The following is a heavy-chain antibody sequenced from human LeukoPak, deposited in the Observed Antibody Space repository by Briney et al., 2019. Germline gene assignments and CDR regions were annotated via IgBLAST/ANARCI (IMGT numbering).Heavy chain of an antibody. CDR1: GFTFTSSG. J-gene: IGHJ4*02. CDR3: AKDSTAAFDY. CDR2: IRSDGSNQ. D-gene: IGHD1-26*01. V-gene: IGHV3-30*02. Sequence: GGSLRLSCAASGFTFTSSGMHWVRQALGSQAQGKGLEWVAFIRSDGSNQYYADSVKGRFTISRDNSKNTLYLQMNSLKPDDTAVYYCAKDSTAAFDYWGQGTLVTVSS.